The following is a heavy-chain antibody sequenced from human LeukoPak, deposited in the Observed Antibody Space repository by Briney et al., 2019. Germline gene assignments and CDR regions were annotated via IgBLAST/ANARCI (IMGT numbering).Heavy chain of an antibody. J-gene: IGHJ5*02. CDR2: INHSGST. CDR1: GGSFSGYY. D-gene: IGHD6-19*01. CDR3: ARGTIAVAGTEFDP. V-gene: IGHV4-34*01. Sequence: SETLSLTCAVSGGSFSGYYWSWIRQPPGKGLEWIGEINHSGSTNYNPSLKSRVTISVDTSKNQFSLKLSSVTAADTAVYYCARGTIAVAGTEFDPWGQGTLVTVSS.